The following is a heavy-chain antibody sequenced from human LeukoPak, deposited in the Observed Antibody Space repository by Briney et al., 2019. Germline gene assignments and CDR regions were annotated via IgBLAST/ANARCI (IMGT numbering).Heavy chain of an antibody. Sequence: PGGSLRLSCAASGFTFSGFGMHWVRQAPDKGLEWVAVISYDGSNKYYTDSVKGRFTISRDNSKNTLYLQMNSLRAEDTAVYYCAKGHYYDILTGYIFDYWGQGTLVTVSS. CDR3: AKGHYYDILTGYIFDY. V-gene: IGHV3-30*18. CDR1: GFTFSGFG. J-gene: IGHJ4*02. D-gene: IGHD3-9*01. CDR2: ISYDGSNK.